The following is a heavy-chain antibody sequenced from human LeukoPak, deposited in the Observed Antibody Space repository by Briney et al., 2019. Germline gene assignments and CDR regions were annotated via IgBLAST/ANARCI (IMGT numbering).Heavy chain of an antibody. V-gene: IGHV3-48*03. D-gene: IGHD3-10*02. J-gene: IGHJ6*04. CDR1: GFTFSSYE. Sequence: GGSLRLSCAASGFTFSSYEMTWVRQAPGRGLEWLSFISETGSTIYYADSVKGRFTISRDNAKNSLYLQMNSLRAEDTAVYYCAELGITMIGGVWGKGTTVTISS. CDR2: ISETGSTI. CDR3: AELGITMIGGV.